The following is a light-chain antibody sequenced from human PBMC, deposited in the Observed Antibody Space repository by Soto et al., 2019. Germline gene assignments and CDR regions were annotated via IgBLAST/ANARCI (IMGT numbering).Light chain of an antibody. CDR1: QSVSSY. V-gene: IGKV3-11*01. J-gene: IGKJ4*01. CDR2: DAS. Sequence: EIVLTQSPATLSLSPGERATLSCRASQSVSSYLAWYQQKPGQAPRFLLYDASNRATGIPARFSGSGSGTDFTLTISSLEPEDFAVYYCQQRSNWLALTFGGGTKVEIK. CDR3: QQRSNWLALT.